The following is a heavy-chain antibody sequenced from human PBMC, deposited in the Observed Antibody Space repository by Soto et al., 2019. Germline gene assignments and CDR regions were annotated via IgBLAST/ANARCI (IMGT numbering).Heavy chain of an antibody. CDR1: GFTFSDYC. CDR2: VSSRSTST. D-gene: IGHD2-8*01. Sequence: QVHLVESGGGSVKPGGSLRLSCAASGFTFSDYCMTWIRQAPGKGLEWVSYVSSRSTSTNYADSMKGRFTISRDNAKNSLYLQMNSLRAEDTAVYYCARDNGGTFDYWGQGTLVTVSS. CDR3: ARDNGGTFDY. J-gene: IGHJ4*02. V-gene: IGHV3-11*05.